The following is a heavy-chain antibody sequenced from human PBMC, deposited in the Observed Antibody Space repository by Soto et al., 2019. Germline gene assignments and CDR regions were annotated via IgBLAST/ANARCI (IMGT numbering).Heavy chain of an antibody. CDR3: ARNMDSYYGRGSGNGHGV. J-gene: IGHJ6*02. CDR1: GYTFTAYY. CDR2: INPKFGDT. V-gene: IGHV1-2*02. Sequence: QVQLVQSGAEVKEPGDSVRVSCEASGYTFTAYYVHWVRRAPGQGLEWMGWINPKFGDTTYAQDFQGRVSMTRDMSISTVYMELSRLTSDDTAIYYCARNMDSYYGRGSGNGHGVWGQGTTVTV. D-gene: IGHD6-25*01.